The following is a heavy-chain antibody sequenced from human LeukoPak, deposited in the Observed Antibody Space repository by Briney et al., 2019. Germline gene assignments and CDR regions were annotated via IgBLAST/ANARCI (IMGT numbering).Heavy chain of an antibody. V-gene: IGHV4-59*01. CDR3: AREDYGSVYNWFDP. CDR1: GGSFSSYY. D-gene: IGHD3-10*01. CDR2: IYYSGST. Sequence: PSETLSLTCAVYGGSFSSYYWSWIRQPPGKGLEWIGYIYYSGSTNYNPSLKSRVTISVDTSKNQFSLKLSSVTAADTAVYYCAREDYGSVYNWFDPWGQGTLVTVSS. J-gene: IGHJ5*02.